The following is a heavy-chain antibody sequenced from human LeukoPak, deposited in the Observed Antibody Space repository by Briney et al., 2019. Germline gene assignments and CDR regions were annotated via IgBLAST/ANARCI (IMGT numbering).Heavy chain of an antibody. CDR2: ISSSGSTI. Sequence: HSGGSLRLSCAASGFTFSSYEMNWVRQAPGKGLEWVSYISSSGSTIYYADSVKGRFTIPRDNAKNSLYLQMNSLRAEDTAVYYCAREKGWLQSNFDYWGQGTLVTVSS. CDR3: AREKGWLQSNFDY. D-gene: IGHD5-24*01. CDR1: GFTFSSYE. V-gene: IGHV3-48*03. J-gene: IGHJ4*02.